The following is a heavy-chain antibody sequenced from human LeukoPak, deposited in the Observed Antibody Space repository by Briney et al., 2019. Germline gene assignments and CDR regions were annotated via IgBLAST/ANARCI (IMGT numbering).Heavy chain of an antibody. V-gene: IGHV3-30*02. CDR1: GFTFSNYG. CDR3: AKDRAPYSGSPIDY. CDR2: IRYDENKR. Sequence: GGSLRLSCAASGFTFSNYGMHWVRQAPGKGLEWVAFIRYDENKRHYADSVKGRFTISRDNSKNTLYLQMNSLRAEDTAVYYCAKDRAPYSGSPIDYWGQGTLVTVSS. J-gene: IGHJ4*02. D-gene: IGHD1-26*01.